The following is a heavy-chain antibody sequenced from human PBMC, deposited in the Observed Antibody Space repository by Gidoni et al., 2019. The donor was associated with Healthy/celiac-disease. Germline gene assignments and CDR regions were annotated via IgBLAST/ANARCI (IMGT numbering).Heavy chain of an antibody. Sequence: AASGFTFSSYAMSWVRQAPGKGLEWVSAISGSGGSTYYADSVKGRFTISRDNSKNTLYLQMNSLRAEDTAVYYCAKVYDSSGYQNWGQGTLVTVSS. J-gene: IGHJ4*02. CDR3: AKVYDSSGYQN. V-gene: IGHV3-23*01. CDR2: ISGSGGST. D-gene: IGHD3-22*01. CDR1: GFTFSSYA.